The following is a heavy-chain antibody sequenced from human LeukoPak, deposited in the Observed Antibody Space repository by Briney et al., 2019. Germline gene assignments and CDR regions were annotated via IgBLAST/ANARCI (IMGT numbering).Heavy chain of an antibody. CDR2: IYYSGST. Sequence: PSETLSLTRTVSGGSISSYYWSWIRQPPGKGLEWIGYIYYSGSTNYNPSLKSRVTISVDTSKNQFSLKLSSVTAADTAVYYCARMGDYSNYYYYYYMDVWGKGTTVTVSS. J-gene: IGHJ6*03. CDR1: GGSISSYY. V-gene: IGHV4-59*01. CDR3: ARMGDYSNYYYYYYMDV. D-gene: IGHD4-11*01.